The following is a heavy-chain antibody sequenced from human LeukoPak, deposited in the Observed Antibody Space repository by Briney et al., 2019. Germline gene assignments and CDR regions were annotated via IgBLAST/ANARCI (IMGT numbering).Heavy chain of an antibody. Sequence: ASVTVSFTVSGYSVSVLCTHWGQQGQGQGLEWVGSFDTGSCKIISDQKFQDSITITEDKSTDTAYMELSSLRSEDTALYYCATGTHYDLLPFWGQGTLVTVSS. CDR3: ATGTHYDLLPF. CDR2: FDTGSCKI. J-gene: IGHJ4*02. V-gene: IGHV1-24*01. CDR1: GYSVSVLC. D-gene: IGHD3-9*01.